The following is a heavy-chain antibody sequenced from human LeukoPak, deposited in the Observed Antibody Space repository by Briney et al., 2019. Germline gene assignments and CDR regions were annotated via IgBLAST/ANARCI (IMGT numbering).Heavy chain of an antibody. D-gene: IGHD1-1*01. CDR2: IYHSGST. CDR1: GYSISSGYY. V-gene: IGHV4-38-2*02. Sequence: PSETLPLTCAVSGYSISSGYYWGWIRQPPGKGLEWIGSIYHSGSTYYNPSLKSRVTISVDTSKNQFSLKLSSVTAADTAVYYCARESALYTTINLYYFDYWGQGTPVTVSS. CDR3: ARESALYTTINLYYFDY. J-gene: IGHJ4*02.